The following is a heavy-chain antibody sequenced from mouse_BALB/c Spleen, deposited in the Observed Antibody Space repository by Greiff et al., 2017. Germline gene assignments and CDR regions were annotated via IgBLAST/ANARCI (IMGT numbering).Heavy chain of an antibody. CDR3: ARRRTTATGYYAMDY. CDR1: GYTFTDYA. V-gene: IGHV1S137*01. CDR2: ISTYYGDA. Sequence: QVQLQQSGAELVRPGVSVKISCKGSGYTFTDYAMHWVKQSHAKSLEWIGVISTYYGDASYNQKFKGKATMTVDKSSSTAYMELARLTSEDSAIYYCARRRTTATGYYAMDYWGQGTSVTVSS. D-gene: IGHD1-2*01. J-gene: IGHJ4*01.